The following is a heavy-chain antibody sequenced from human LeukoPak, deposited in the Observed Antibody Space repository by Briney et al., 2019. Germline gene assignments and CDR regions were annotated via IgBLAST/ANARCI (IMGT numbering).Heavy chain of an antibody. V-gene: IGHV5-51*01. D-gene: IGHD1-1*01. Sequence: SLNTSCKAPGYTFSKYWIGWVRELPGKGLEWMRIIYPGDSDTRYSPSTQGTEVMSADTSSGTAYLQWSSLQASDTAMYYCVRLFRNWSDGGVDQWGQRTIVTDSS. CDR2: IYPGDSDT. CDR3: VRLFRNWSDGGVDQ. CDR1: GYTFSKYW. J-gene: IGHJ4*02.